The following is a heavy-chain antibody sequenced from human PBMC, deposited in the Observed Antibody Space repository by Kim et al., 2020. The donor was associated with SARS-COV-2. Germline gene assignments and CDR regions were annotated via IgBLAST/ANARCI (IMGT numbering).Heavy chain of an antibody. V-gene: IGHV3-53*01. Sequence: YADSVKGRFTNSRDNSKNTLYLQMNSLRAEDTAVYYCARGSTMVRGVISYWGQGTLVTVSS. CDR3: ARGSTMVRGVISY. J-gene: IGHJ4*02. D-gene: IGHD3-10*01.